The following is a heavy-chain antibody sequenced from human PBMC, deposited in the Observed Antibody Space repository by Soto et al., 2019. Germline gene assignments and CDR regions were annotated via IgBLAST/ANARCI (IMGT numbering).Heavy chain of an antibody. CDR1: GFTFRTYG. D-gene: IGHD2-2*01. V-gene: IGHV3-23*01. CDR2: ISGSGGTT. Sequence: SLRLSGAACGFTFRTYGMHWVRQPPGKGLEWVSFISGSGGTTYYADCVKGGFTISRDNSRKPLYLQMNSRRDEDTAVYYGARERNSNTCYDCWGQGTLVNLSS. CDR3: ARERNSNTCYDC. J-gene: IGHJ4*02.